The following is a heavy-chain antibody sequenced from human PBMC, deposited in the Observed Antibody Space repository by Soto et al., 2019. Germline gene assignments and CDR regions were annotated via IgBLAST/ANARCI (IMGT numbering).Heavy chain of an antibody. J-gene: IGHJ6*02. CDR2: ISSSGSTI. CDR3: ARAGYCTNGVCYYHYGMDV. V-gene: IGHV3-48*03. Sequence: EVQLVESGGGLVQPGGSLRLSCAASGFTFSSYEMNWVRQAPGKGLEWVSYISSSGSTIYYADSVKGRFTISRDNDKNSLYLQMNSPRAEDTAVYYCARAGYCTNGVCYYHYGMDVWGQGTTVTVSS. D-gene: IGHD2-8*01. CDR1: GFTFSSYE.